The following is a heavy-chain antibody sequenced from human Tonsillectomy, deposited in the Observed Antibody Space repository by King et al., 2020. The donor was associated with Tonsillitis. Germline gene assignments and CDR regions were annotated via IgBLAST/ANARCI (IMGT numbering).Heavy chain of an antibody. CDR1: GGTFSSYA. CDR3: ASQDVFGRPVYY. J-gene: IGHJ4*02. V-gene: IGHV1-69*09. CDR2: IIPILGIA. D-gene: IGHD3-3*01. Sequence: QLVQSGAEVKKPGSSVKVSCKASGGTFSSYAISWVRQAPGQGLEWMGRIIPILGIANYAQKFQGRVTITADKSTSTAYMELSRLRSEDTAVYYCASQDVFGRPVYYWGQGTLVTVSS.